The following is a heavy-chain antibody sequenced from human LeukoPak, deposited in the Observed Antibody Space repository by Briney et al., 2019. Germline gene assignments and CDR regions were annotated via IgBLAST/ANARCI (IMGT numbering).Heavy chain of an antibody. J-gene: IGHJ5*02. CDR1: GFTFDDYG. CDR3: ARDEGYCSSTSCPTNWFDP. Sequence: GGSLRLSCAASGFTFDDYGMSWVRQAPGKGLEWVSGINWNGGSTGYAASVKGRFTISRDNAKNSLYLQMNSLRAEDTALYHCARDEGYCSSTSCPTNWFDPWGQGTLVTVSS. CDR2: INWNGGST. V-gene: IGHV3-20*01. D-gene: IGHD2-2*01.